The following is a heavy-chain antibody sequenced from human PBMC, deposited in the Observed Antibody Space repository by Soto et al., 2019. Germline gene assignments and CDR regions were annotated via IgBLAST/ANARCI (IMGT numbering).Heavy chain of an antibody. Sequence: EVQLVESGGGLIQPGGSLRLSCAVSGFTVSNNYMSWVRQAPGKGLEGVSFIYSGGYTAYGDSVKGRFTISRDNSKNTLFPKMKSQGATDRGVFYGAAHPGGGGYWGQGTLVTVSS. V-gene: IGHV3-53*01. CDR2: IYSGGYT. D-gene: IGHD3-10*01. J-gene: IGHJ4*02. CDR1: GFTVSNNY. CDR3: AAHPGGGGY.